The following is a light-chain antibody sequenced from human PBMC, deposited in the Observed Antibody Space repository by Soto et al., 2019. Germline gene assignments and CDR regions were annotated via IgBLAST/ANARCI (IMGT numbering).Light chain of an antibody. CDR3: LLYYGGARV. J-gene: IGLJ2*01. CDR1: TGAVTSGYY. CDR2: SIS. Sequence: QAVVTQEPSLTVSPGGTVTLTCACSTGAVTSGYYPNWFQQKPGQAPRALIYSISNKHSWTPARFSGSLLGGKAALTLSGVQPEDEAEYYCLLYYGGARVFGGGTKVTVL. V-gene: IGLV7-43*01.